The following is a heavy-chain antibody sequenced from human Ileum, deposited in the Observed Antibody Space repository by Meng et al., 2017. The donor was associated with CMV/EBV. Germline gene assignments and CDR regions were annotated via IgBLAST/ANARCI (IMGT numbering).Heavy chain of an antibody. J-gene: IGHJ4*02. CDR3: ARGSSSWAFDY. CDR1: GGSISGYY. D-gene: IGHD2-2*01. V-gene: IGHV4-4*07. CDR2: VYSSGGT. Sequence: QVQLQESGPGLVKPSATLSLTCTVSGGSISGYYWSWIRQPATKGLEWIGRVYSSGGTDYNPSLQSRVTMSVDTSKNQFSLKLSSVTAADTAVYYCARGSSSWAFDYWGQGTLVTVSS.